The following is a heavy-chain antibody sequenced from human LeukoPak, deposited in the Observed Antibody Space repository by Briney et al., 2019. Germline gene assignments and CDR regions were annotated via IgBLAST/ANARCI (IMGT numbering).Heavy chain of an antibody. CDR1: GYTFTSYD. V-gene: IGHV1-8*03. CDR3: ARWGQQRLDWFDP. D-gene: IGHD6-13*01. CDR2: MNPNSGNT. J-gene: IGHJ5*02. Sequence: ASVKVSCKASGYTFTSYDINWVRQATGQGLEWMGWMNPNSGNTGYAQKFQGRVTITRNTSISTAYMELSSLRSEDTAVYYCARWGQQRLDWFDPWGQGTLVTVSS.